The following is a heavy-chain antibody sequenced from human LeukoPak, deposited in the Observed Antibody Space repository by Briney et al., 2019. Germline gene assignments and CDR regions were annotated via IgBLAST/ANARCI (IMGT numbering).Heavy chain of an antibody. CDR3: ARGDGSGSWNYYGMDV. J-gene: IGHJ6*02. Sequence: ASVKVSCKASGYTFTSYDINWVRQATGQGLEWMGCTNPNSGNTGYAQKFQGRVTMTRNTSISTAYMELSSLRSEDTAVYYCARGDGSGSWNYYGMDVWGQGTTVTVSS. D-gene: IGHD3-10*01. CDR1: GYTFTSYD. CDR2: TNPNSGNT. V-gene: IGHV1-8*01.